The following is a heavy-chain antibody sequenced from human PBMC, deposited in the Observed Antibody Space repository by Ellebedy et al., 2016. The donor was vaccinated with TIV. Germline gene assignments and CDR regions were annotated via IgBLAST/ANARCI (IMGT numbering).Heavy chain of an antibody. CDR3: TGGRGAADY. CDR1: GFTLGDYA. J-gene: IGHJ4*02. CDR2: IRSKAFGGTT. Sequence: PGGSLRLSCTGSGFTLGDYAMSWFRQAPGKGLEWVGFIRSKAFGGTTEYAASVRGRFTISRDDSKSIAFLQMNSLKTEDTAVYYCTGGRGAADYWGQGTLVTVSS. V-gene: IGHV3-49*03. D-gene: IGHD1-26*01.